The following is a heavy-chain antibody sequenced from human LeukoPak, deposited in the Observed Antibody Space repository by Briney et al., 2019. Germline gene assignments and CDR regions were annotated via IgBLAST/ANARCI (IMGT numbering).Heavy chain of an antibody. Sequence: PGGSLRLSCAASGFPLRSYAMTWVRQAPGKGLEWVSVIYSGGSTYYADSVKGRFTISRDNSKNTLYLQMNSLRAEDTAVYYCARVSVNYYGMDVWGQGTTVTVSS. CDR1: GFPLRSYA. V-gene: IGHV3-66*01. D-gene: IGHD2/OR15-2a*01. CDR2: IYSGGST. CDR3: ARVSVNYYGMDV. J-gene: IGHJ6*02.